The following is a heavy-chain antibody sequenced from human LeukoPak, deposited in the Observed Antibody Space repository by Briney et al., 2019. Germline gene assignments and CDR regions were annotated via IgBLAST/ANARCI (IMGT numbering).Heavy chain of an antibody. CDR1: GGTFSSYA. CDR2: IIPIFGTA. V-gene: IGHV1-69*01. J-gene: IGHJ4*02. Sequence: SVTVSFKASGGTFSSYAISWVRQAPGQGLEWMGGIIPIFGTANYAQKFQGRVTITADESTSTAYMERSSLRSEDTAVYYCASSDYYGSGSFPDCWGQGTLVTVSA. D-gene: IGHD3-10*01. CDR3: ASSDYYGSGSFPDC.